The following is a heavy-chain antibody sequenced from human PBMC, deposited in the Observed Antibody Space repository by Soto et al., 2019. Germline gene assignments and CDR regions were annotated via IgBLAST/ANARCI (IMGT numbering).Heavy chain of an antibody. Sequence: SETLSLTCSVSGSSFSNFYWSWIRQPAGKGLEWIGRIYTSGATSYNPSLKSRVTMSVDTSQTQMSLSVRSVTAADTAVYFCARGGIQLSYAFDYWGPGILVTVS. J-gene: IGHJ4*02. CDR3: ARGGIQLSYAFDY. CDR1: GSSFSNFY. CDR2: IYTSGAT. D-gene: IGHD1-1*01. V-gene: IGHV4-4*07.